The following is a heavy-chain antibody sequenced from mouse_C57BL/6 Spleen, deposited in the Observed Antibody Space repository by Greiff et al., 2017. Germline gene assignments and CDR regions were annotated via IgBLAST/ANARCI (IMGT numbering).Heavy chain of an antibody. CDR3: DLDSSGYGLDY. D-gene: IGHD3-2*02. V-gene: IGHV1-85*01. Sequence: QVQLKESGPELVKPGASVKLSCKASGYTFTSYDINWVKQRPGQGLEWIGWIYPRDGSTKYNEKFKGKATLTVDTSSSTAYMELHSLTSEDSAVYFCDLDSSGYGLDYWGQGTTLTVSS. J-gene: IGHJ2*01. CDR2: IYPRDGST. CDR1: GYTFTSYD.